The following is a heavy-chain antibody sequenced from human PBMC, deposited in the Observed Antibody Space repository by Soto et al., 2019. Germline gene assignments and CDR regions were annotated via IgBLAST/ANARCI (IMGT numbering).Heavy chain of an antibody. J-gene: IGHJ4*02. Sequence: GGSLRLSCAASGFTVSSNYMSWVRQAPGKGLEWVSVIYSGGSTYYADSVKGRFTISRDNSKNTLYLQMNSLRAEDTAVYYCARGTGYGDHYYFDYWGQGTLVTVSS. CDR2: IYSGGST. V-gene: IGHV3-66*01. CDR1: GFTVSSNY. D-gene: IGHD4-17*01. CDR3: ARGTGYGDHYYFDY.